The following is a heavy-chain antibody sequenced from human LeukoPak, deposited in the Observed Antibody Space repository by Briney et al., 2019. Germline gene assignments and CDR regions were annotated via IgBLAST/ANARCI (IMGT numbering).Heavy chain of an antibody. V-gene: IGHV3-23*01. J-gene: IGHJ4*02. Sequence: GGSLRLSCAASGFTFSSYAMSWVRQAPGKGLEWVSAISGSSGSTYYADSVKGRFTISRDNSKNALYLQMNSLRAEDTAVYYCAKVISGADCFFDYWGQGTLVTVSS. D-gene: IGHD2-21*01. CDR2: ISGSSGST. CDR1: GFTFSSYA. CDR3: AKVISGADCFFDY.